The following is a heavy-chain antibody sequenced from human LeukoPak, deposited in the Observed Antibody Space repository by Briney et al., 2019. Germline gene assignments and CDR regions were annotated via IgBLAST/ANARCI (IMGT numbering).Heavy chain of an antibody. CDR2: ISRSGNTI. J-gene: IGHJ4*02. CDR1: GFTVSSSY. D-gene: IGHD4-17*01. Sequence: GGSLRLSCAASGFTVSSSYMTWVRQAPGKGLEWVSYISRSGNTIYYADSVKGRFTISRDNAKNSVYLQMNSLRDEDTAVYYCARDYGDHGEYFDYWGQGTPVTVSS. V-gene: IGHV3-48*02. CDR3: ARDYGDHGEYFDY.